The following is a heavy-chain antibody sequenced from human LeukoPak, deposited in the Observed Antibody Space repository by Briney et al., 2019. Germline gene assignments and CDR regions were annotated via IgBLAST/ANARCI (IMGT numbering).Heavy chain of an antibody. V-gene: IGHV4-31*03. CDR1: GGSISSGGYY. J-gene: IGHJ4*02. Sequence: SETLSLTCTVSGGSISSGGYYWSWIRQHPGKGLEWIGYIYHSGSTYYNPSLKSRVTISVDTSKNQFSLKLSSVTAADTAVYYCARASLDYDSSGYQFDYWGQGTLVTVSS. CDR2: IYHSGST. D-gene: IGHD3-22*01. CDR3: ARASLDYDSSGYQFDY.